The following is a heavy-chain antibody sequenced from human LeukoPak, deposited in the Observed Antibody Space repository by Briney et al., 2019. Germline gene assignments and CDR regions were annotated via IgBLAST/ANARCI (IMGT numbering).Heavy chain of an antibody. CDR2: ISYDGSNK. J-gene: IGHJ6*03. Sequence: GRSLRLSCAASVFTFSSYGMHWVRHAPPKGLEWGAVISYDGSNKYYADSVKGRFTISRDNSKNTLYLQMNSLRAEDTAVYYCAKDLGASEGVYMDVWGKGTTVTVSS. D-gene: IGHD3-16*01. CDR1: VFTFSSYG. V-gene: IGHV3-30*18. CDR3: AKDLGASEGVYMDV.